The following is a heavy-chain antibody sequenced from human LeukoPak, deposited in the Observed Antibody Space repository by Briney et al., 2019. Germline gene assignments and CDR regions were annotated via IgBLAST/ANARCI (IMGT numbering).Heavy chain of an antibody. CDR3: TTTYYYDSSGSRVDY. CDR2: IRSKANSYAT. V-gene: IGHV3-73*01. J-gene: IGHJ4*02. D-gene: IGHD3-22*01. Sequence: GGSLRLSCAASGFTFSGSAMHWVRQASGKGLEWVGRIRSKANSYATAYAASVKGRFTISRDDSKNTAYLQMNSLKTEDTAVCYCTTTYYYDSSGSRVDYWGQGTLVTVSS. CDR1: GFTFSGSA.